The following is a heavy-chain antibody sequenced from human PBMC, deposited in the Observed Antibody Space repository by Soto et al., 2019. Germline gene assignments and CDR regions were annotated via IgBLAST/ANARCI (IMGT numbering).Heavy chain of an antibody. Sequence: QVQLQESGPGLVKPSQTLSLTCTVSGGSISSGGYYWSWIRQHPGKGLEWIGYIYYIGSTYYNPSLKSRVTISVDTSKNQFSLKLSSVTAADTAVYYCARGRITMVRGASVWFDPWGQGTLVTVSS. CDR3: ARGRITMVRGASVWFDP. D-gene: IGHD3-10*01. CDR2: IYYIGST. CDR1: GGSISSGGYY. V-gene: IGHV4-31*03. J-gene: IGHJ5*02.